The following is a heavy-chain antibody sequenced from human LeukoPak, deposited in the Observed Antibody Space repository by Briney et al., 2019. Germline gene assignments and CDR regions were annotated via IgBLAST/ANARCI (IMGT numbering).Heavy chain of an antibody. V-gene: IGHV1-24*01. J-gene: IGHJ1*01. Sequence: ASVKVSCKVSGYTHTELSMHWVRQGPGKGLEWMGGFDPEDGETIYAQKFQGRVTMTEDTSTDTAYMELSSLRSEDTAVYYCALSGDYYDSSGVQHWGQGTLVTVSS. CDR1: GYTHTELS. CDR2: FDPEDGET. CDR3: ALSGDYYDSSGVQH. D-gene: IGHD3-22*01.